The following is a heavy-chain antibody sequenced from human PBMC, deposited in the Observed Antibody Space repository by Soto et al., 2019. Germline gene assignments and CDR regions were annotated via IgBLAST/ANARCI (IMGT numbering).Heavy chain of an antibody. J-gene: IGHJ4*02. D-gene: IGHD6-13*01. CDR1: GFTFSSYA. Sequence: EVQLLESGGGLVQPGGSLRLSCAASGFTFSSYAMSWVRQAPGKGLEWVSAISGSGGSTYYADSVKGRFTISRDNSKNTLYLQMNSLRAEDTAVYYCAKDKDYHSSSWYFDPYDYWGQGTLVTVSS. CDR3: AKDKDYHSSSWYFDPYDY. CDR2: ISGSGGST. V-gene: IGHV3-23*01.